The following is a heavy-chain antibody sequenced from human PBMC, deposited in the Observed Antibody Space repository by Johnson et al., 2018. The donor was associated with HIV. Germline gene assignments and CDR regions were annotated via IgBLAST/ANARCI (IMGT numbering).Heavy chain of an antibody. D-gene: IGHD5-12*01. CDR2: IRYDGSNK. Sequence: QVQLVESGGGVVQPGGSLRLSCAASGFTFSSYGMHWVRQAPGKGLEWVAFIRYDGSNKYYADSVKGRFTISRDNSKNTRYLQMNSLRAEDTAVYYCAKDLRLWLRLHFLYDAFDIWGQGTMVTVSS. J-gene: IGHJ3*02. CDR3: AKDLRLWLRLHFLYDAFDI. V-gene: IGHV3-30*02. CDR1: GFTFSSYG.